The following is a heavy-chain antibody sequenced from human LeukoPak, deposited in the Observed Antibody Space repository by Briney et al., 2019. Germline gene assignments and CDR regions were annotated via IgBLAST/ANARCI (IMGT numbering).Heavy chain of an antibody. D-gene: IGHD3-10*01. J-gene: IGHJ4*02. CDR2: ISGSGGST. V-gene: IGHV3-23*01. CDR3: AFSLASGTYSGY. CDR1: GFTFSSYA. Sequence: GGSLRLSCAASGFTFSSYAMSWVRQAPGKGLEWVSGISGSGGSTYYADSVKGRFTISRDNSKNTLYLQMNSLRADDTAVYYCAFSLASGTYSGYWGQGTLVTVSS.